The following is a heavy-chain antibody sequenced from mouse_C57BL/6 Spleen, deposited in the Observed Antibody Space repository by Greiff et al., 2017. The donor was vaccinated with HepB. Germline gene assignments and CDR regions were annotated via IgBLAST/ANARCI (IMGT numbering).Heavy chain of an antibody. J-gene: IGHJ3*01. D-gene: IGHD4-1*01. CDR3: TSNWEFAY. V-gene: IGHV1-15*01. Sequence: QVHVKQSGAELVRPGASVTLSCKASGYTSTDYEMHWVKQTPVRGLEWIGAIDPETGGTAYNQKFKGKAILTAEKSSSKAYMELHSLTSEDSAVYYCTSNWEFAYWGQGTLVTVSA. CDR1: GYTSTDYE. CDR2: IDPETGGT.